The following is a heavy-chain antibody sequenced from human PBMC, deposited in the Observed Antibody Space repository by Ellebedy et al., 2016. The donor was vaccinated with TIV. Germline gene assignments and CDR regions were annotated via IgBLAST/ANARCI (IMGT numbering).Heavy chain of an antibody. CDR2: MNPNSGNT. D-gene: IGHD3-10*01. CDR3: ARGLESYWLDY. CDR1: GYTFTSYD. Sequence: AASVKVSCKASGYTFTSYDINWVRQATGQGLEWMGWMNPNSGNTGYAQKLQGRVTMTRNTSISTAYMELSSLRSEDTAVYYCARGLESYWLDYWGQGTLVTVSS. V-gene: IGHV1-8*01. J-gene: IGHJ4*02.